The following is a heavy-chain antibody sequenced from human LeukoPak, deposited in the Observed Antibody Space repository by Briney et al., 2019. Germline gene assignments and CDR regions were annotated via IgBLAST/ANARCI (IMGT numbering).Heavy chain of an antibody. CDR3: ARVQGGVIGDYRAGL. Sequence: GASVKVSCKASGYTFTSYGISWVRQATGQGLEWMGWMNPNSGNTGYAQKFQGRVTMTRNTSISTAYMELSSLRSEDTAVYYCARVQGGVIGDYRAGLWGQGTLVTVSS. V-gene: IGHV1-8*02. CDR2: MNPNSGNT. CDR1: GYTFTSYG. J-gene: IGHJ4*02. D-gene: IGHD4-17*01.